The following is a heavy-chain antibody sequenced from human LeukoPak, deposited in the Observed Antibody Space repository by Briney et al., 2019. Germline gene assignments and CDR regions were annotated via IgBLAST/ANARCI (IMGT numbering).Heavy chain of an antibody. CDR3: ARLPTRVYRQLEDY. J-gene: IGHJ4*02. CDR2: INHSGST. V-gene: IGHV4-34*01. Sequence: PSETLSLTCAVYGGSFSGYYWSWIRQPPGKGLEWIGEINHSGSTNYNPSLKSRVTISVDTSKNQFSLKLSSVTAADTAVYYCARLPTRVYRQLEDYWGQGTLVTVSS. CDR1: GGSFSGYY. D-gene: IGHD6-13*01.